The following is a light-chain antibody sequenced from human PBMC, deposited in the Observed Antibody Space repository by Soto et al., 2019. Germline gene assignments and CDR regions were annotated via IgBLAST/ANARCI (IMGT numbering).Light chain of an antibody. Sequence: VMTQSPLSSPVTLGQPASISCRSSQSLAHSNGDTYLSWIHQRPGQPPRLLIYRVSNRLSGVPDRFSGSGSGTDFTLKISRVEAEDVGVFYCMQGKHFTRKFGQVTKVDIK. CDR2: RVS. CDR1: QSLAHSNGDTY. V-gene: IGKV2-24*01. J-gene: IGKJ1*01. CDR3: MQGKHFTRK.